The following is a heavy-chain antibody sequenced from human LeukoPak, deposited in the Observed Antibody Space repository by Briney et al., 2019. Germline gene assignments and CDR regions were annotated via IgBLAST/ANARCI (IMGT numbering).Heavy chain of an antibody. Sequence: GGSLRLSCAASGFTFSSYAMHWVRQAPGKGLEWVAVISYDGSNKYYADSVKGRFTISRDNSKNTLYLQMNSLRAEDTAVYYCARDLEFEMATIDYWGQGTLVTVSS. J-gene: IGHJ4*02. D-gene: IGHD5-24*01. V-gene: IGHV3-30-3*01. CDR1: GFTFSSYA. CDR2: ISYDGSNK. CDR3: ARDLEFEMATIDY.